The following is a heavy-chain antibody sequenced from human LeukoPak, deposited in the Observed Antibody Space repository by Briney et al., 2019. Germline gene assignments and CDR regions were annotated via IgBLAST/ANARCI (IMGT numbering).Heavy chain of an antibody. CDR2: IYYSGST. J-gene: IGHJ4*02. D-gene: IGHD2-15*01. V-gene: IGHV4-39*01. CDR1: GGSISSSSYY. Sequence: PSETLSLTCTVSGGSISSSSYYWGWIRQPPGKGLEWIGSIYYSGSTYYNPPLKSRVTISVDTSKNQFSLKLSSVTAADTAVYYCARGDCSGGSCYLFDYWGQGALVTVSS. CDR3: ARGDCSGGSCYLFDY.